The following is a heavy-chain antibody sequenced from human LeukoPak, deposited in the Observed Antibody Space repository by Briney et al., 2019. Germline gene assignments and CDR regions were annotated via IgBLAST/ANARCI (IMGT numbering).Heavy chain of an antibody. CDR1: GYSFTSYW. D-gene: IGHD5-18*01. V-gene: IGHV5-51*01. CDR2: IDPSDSET. J-gene: IGHJ4*02. CDR3: ARQTAMGRSGDY. Sequence: GASLQITCKASGYSFTSYWIGWVRQMPGKGLEWMGIIDPSDSETRYTPSFQGQVTISADKSLSTAYLQWNSLKASDTAMYYCARQTAMGRSGDYWGQGTLVTVSS.